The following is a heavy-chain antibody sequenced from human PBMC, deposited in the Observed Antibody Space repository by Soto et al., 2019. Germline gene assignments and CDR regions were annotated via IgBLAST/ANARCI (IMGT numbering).Heavy chain of an antibody. D-gene: IGHD1-26*01. CDR1: GGTFSSYA. J-gene: IGHJ4*02. CDR2: IIPIFGTA. CDR3: ARVKWELTRGFDY. Sequence: SVKVSCKASGGTFSSYAISWVRQAPGQGLEWMGGIIPIFGTANYAQKFQGRVTITADKSTSTAYMELSSLRSEDTAVYYCARVKWELTRGFDYWGQGTLVTVSS. V-gene: IGHV1-69*06.